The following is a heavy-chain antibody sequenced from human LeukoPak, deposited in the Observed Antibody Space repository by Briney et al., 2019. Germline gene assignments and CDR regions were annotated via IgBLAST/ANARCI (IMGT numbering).Heavy chain of an antibody. Sequence: PGGSLRLSCAASGFIFSSYGMHWVRQAPGKGLEWVAVIWYDGNSKYYADSVKGRFTISRDNSKNTLYLQMNSLRAEDTAVYYCARDEGGVSPRYYSGGSCYSVGRPDYWGQGTLVTVSS. CDR3: ARDEGGVSPRYYSGGSCYSVGRPDY. CDR2: IWYDGNSK. D-gene: IGHD2-15*01. CDR1: GFIFSSYG. V-gene: IGHV3-33*01. J-gene: IGHJ4*02.